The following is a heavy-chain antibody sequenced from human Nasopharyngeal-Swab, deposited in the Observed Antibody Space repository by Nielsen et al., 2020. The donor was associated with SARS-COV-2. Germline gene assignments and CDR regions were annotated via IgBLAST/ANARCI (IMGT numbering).Heavy chain of an antibody. V-gene: IGHV5-51*01. J-gene: IGHJ6*02. D-gene: IGHD1-26*01. CDR1: GYSFTTYW. CDR3: ARPMRPMGHYYFGMDA. Sequence: GESLKISCKGSGYSFTTYWIGWVRQMPGKGLEWMGIIYPGDSNTRYSPSFQGQVTISVDKYSSTAYLQWSSLKASDTAIYYCARPMRPMGHYYFGMDAWGQRTTVTVSS. CDR2: IYPGDSNT.